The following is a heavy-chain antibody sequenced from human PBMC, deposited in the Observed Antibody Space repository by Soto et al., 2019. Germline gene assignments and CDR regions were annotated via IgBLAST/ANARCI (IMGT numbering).Heavy chain of an antibody. CDR3: ARAGKSIYYYYGMDV. D-gene: IGHD3-10*01. Sequence: PVKLCCKASGGTFNSYAISWVPQAPGQGLEWMGGIIPIFGTANYAQKFQGRVTITADESTSTAYMELSSLRSEDTAVYYCARAGKSIYYYYGMDVWGQGTTVTVSS. CDR1: GGTFNSYA. CDR2: IIPIFGTA. J-gene: IGHJ6*02. V-gene: IGHV1-69*13.